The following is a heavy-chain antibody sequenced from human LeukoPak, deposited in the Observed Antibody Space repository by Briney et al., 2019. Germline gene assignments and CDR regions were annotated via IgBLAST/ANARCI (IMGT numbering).Heavy chain of an antibody. Sequence: SETLSLTCTLSGGSISSSSYYWGWIRQPPGKGLEWIGSIYYSGSTYYNPSLKSRVTISVDTSKNQFSLKLSSVTAADTAVYYCARDSRRITIFGVVIGNWFDPWGQGTLVTVSS. CDR2: IYYSGST. J-gene: IGHJ5*02. CDR1: GGSISSSSYY. D-gene: IGHD3-3*01. V-gene: IGHV4-39*07. CDR3: ARDSRRITIFGVVIGNWFDP.